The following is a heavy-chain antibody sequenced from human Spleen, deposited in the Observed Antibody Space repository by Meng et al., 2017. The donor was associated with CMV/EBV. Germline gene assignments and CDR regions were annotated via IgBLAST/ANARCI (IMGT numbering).Heavy chain of an antibody. CDR3: AVERREHMDGY. Sequence: SCKASGGTFSSYAISWVRQAPGQGLEWMGGIIPIFGTANYAQKFQGRVTITTDESTSTAYMELSSLRSEDTAVYYCAVERREHMDGYWGQGTLVTVSS. J-gene: IGHJ4*02. V-gene: IGHV1-69*05. CDR2: IIPIFGTA. CDR1: GGTFSSYA. D-gene: IGHD2-21*01.